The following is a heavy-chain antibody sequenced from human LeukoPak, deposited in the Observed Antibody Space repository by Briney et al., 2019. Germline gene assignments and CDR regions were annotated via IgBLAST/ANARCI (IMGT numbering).Heavy chain of an antibody. CDR1: GGSISRSTYY. J-gene: IGHJ4*02. D-gene: IGHD7-27*01. CDR3: AKDLLGKLGGPLPFDY. Sequence: SETLSLTCTVSGGSISRSTYYWGWIRQPPGKGLEWIGSIYYSGSTYYNPSLKSRVTISVDTSKNHFSLKLSSVTAADTAVYYCAKDLLGKLGGPLPFDYWGQGTLVTVSS. V-gene: IGHV4-39*07. CDR2: IYYSGST.